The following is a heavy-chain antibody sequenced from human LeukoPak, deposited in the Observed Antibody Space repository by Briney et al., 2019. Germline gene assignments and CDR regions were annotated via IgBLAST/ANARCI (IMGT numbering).Heavy chain of an antibody. Sequence: GGSLRLFCAASGFTFSSYSMNWVRQAPGKGLEWVSSISSSSYIYYADSVKGRFTISRDNAKNSLYLQMNSLRAEDTAVYYCARDPGFPSQLLLYPVLYFDYWGQGTLVTVSS. CDR2: ISSSSYI. CDR3: ARDPGFPSQLLLYPVLYFDY. D-gene: IGHD2-2*02. J-gene: IGHJ4*02. V-gene: IGHV3-21*01. CDR1: GFTFSSYS.